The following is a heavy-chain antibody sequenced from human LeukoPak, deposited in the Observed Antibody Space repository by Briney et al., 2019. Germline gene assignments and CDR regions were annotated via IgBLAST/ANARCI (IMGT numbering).Heavy chain of an antibody. CDR1: GGSISSYY. V-gene: IGHV4-59*01. CDR3: ARLTVAGTYVGPWFDY. CDR2: IYYSGST. Sequence: PSETLSLTCTVSGGSISSYYWSWIRQPPGKGLERIGYIYYSGSTNYNPSLKSRVTISVDTSKNQFSLKLSSVTAADTAVYYCARLTVAGTYVGPWFDYWGQGTLVTVSS. D-gene: IGHD6-19*01. J-gene: IGHJ4*02.